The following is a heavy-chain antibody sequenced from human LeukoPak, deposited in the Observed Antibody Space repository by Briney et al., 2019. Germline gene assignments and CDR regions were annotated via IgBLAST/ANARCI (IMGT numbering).Heavy chain of an antibody. Sequence: GGSLRLSCAASGFTFDDYAMHWVRQAPGKGLEWASGISWDSGSIGYADSVKGRFTIPRDNAKNSLYLQMNSLRAEDTALYYCAKISRDGYNSLDYWGQGTLVTVSS. CDR3: AKISRDGYNSLDY. V-gene: IGHV3-9*01. D-gene: IGHD5-24*01. CDR1: GFTFDDYA. J-gene: IGHJ4*02. CDR2: ISWDSGSI.